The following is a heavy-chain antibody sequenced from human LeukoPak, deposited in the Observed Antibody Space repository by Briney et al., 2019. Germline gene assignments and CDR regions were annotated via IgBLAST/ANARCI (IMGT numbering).Heavy chain of an antibody. J-gene: IGHJ4*02. Sequence: SETLSLTCTVSGGSISSSSYYWRWLRQPPGRGLEGVGSIYYSGSTYYNPSLKSRVTISVDTSKSQFSLKLSSVAAADTAVYYCARIGRDGYNYRDYWGQGTLVTVSS. CDR2: IYYSGST. CDR1: GGSISSSSYY. CDR3: ARIGRDGYNYRDY. V-gene: IGHV4-39*01. D-gene: IGHD5-24*01.